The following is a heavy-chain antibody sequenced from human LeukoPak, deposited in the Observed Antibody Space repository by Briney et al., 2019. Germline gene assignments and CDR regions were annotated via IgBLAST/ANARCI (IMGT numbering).Heavy chain of an antibody. J-gene: IGHJ4*02. CDR1: GDSVRNDFYY. CDR3: ARHNAPRRVGFDF. CDR2: LSHAGNT. D-gene: IGHD2-2*01. Sequence: SETLSLTCSVSGDSVRNDFYYWGWIRQPPGKGLEWVACLSHAGNTWYNPSLESRLSISVDTSKDQFSLKFSSVTAADTALYWCARHNAPRRVGFDFWGQGILVTVSS. V-gene: IGHV4-39*01.